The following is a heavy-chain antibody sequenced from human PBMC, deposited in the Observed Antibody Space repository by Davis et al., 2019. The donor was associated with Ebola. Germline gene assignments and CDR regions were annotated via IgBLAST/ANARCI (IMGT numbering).Heavy chain of an antibody. Sequence: PGGSLRLSCAASGFTLSRYWMSWVRQAPGKGLEWVANIYQDGSEKYYVDSVKGRFTISRDNAKSSVYLQMNSLRAEDTAVYYCAKGQIDYWGQGTLVTVSS. V-gene: IGHV3-7*01. CDR1: GFTLSRYW. CDR2: IYQDGSEK. CDR3: AKGQIDY. J-gene: IGHJ4*02.